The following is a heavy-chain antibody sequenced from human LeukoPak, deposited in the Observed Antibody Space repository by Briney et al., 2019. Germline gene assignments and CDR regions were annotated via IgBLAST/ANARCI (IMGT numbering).Heavy chain of an antibody. D-gene: IGHD6-19*01. CDR2: IYSGGST. V-gene: IGHV3-53*01. Sequence: GGSLRLSCAASEFTVSSNYMNWVRQAPGKGLEWVSIIYSGGSTYYADSVKGRFTISRDNSKNTLYLQTNSLRAEDTAVYYCVGSGWYGYFDYWGQGTLVTVSS. J-gene: IGHJ4*02. CDR1: EFTVSSNY. CDR3: VGSGWYGYFDY.